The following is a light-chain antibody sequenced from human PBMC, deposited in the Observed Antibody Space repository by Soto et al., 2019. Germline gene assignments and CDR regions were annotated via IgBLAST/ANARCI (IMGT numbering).Light chain of an antibody. CDR2: DAS. CDR3: HYYDKWPPGT. CDR1: QSVSQSVTTN. Sequence: IVMMQVPATLKVSPGERVTLSCRASQSVSQSVTTNLAWYQQKPGQAPRLLIFDASARAVDIPGRFSGSKSGTEFTLTISSLQPEDFAVYYCHYYDKWPPGTFGQGTMVDI. V-gene: IGKV3D-15*01. J-gene: IGKJ1*01.